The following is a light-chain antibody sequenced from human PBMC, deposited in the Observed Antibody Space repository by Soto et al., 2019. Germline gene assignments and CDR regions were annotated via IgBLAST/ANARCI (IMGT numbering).Light chain of an antibody. CDR3: SSYTSSSTRV. J-gene: IGLJ1*01. CDR2: EVS. V-gene: IGLV2-14*01. Sequence: QSALTQPASVSGSPGQSITISCTGTSSDVGGYNYVSWYQQHPGKAPKLMIYEVSNRPSGFSNRFSGSKSGNTASLTISGLQAEDEADYSCSSYTSSSTRVFGTGTKVTVL. CDR1: SSDVGGYNY.